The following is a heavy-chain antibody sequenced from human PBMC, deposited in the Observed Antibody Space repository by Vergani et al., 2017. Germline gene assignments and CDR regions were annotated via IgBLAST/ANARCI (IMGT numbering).Heavy chain of an antibody. Sequence: QVQLQQWGAGLLKPSETLSLTCAVYGESFSGYYWSWVRQPPGRGLEWIGEINHGESTKYSPSLKSRVTISVDTSKNQFSLMLNSVTAADTAVYYCARLSLGSTSDYWGQGTLVTVSS. J-gene: IGHJ4*02. CDR1: GESFSGYY. V-gene: IGHV4-34*01. D-gene: IGHD6-13*01. CDR2: INHGEST. CDR3: ARLSLGSTSDY.